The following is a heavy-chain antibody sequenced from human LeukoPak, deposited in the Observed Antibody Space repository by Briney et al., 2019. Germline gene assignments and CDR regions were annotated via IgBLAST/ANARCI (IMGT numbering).Heavy chain of an antibody. CDR3: ARRAFDP. CDR2: IIPVFGTA. J-gene: IGHJ5*02. V-gene: IGHV1-69*06. Sequence: GASVKVSCKASGYTFTSYYMHWVRQAPGQGLEWMGWIIPVFGTAKYAQKFQGRVTITADKSTSTVNMQLNSLKSEDTAVYYCARRAFDPWGQGTLVTVSS. CDR1: GYTFTSYY.